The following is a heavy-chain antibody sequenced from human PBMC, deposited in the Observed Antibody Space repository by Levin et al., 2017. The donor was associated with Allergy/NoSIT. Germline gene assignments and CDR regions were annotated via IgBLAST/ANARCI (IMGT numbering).Heavy chain of an antibody. V-gene: IGHV1-8*01. CDR1: GYTFTSYD. D-gene: IGHD3-22*01. CDR2: MNPNSGNT. CDR3: ARGAYYDSSGYYYFKAFDI. Sequence: GESLKISCKASGYTFTSYDINWVRQATGQGLEWMGWMNPNSGNTGYAQKFQGRVTMTRNTSISTAYMELSSLRSEDTAVYYCARGAYYDSSGYYYFKAFDIWGQGTMVTVSS. J-gene: IGHJ3*02.